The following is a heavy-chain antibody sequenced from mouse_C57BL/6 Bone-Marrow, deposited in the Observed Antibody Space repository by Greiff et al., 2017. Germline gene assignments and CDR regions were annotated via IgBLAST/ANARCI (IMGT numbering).Heavy chain of an antibody. CDR1: GFSLTSYA. CDR2: IWTGGGT. V-gene: IGHV2-9-1*01. Sequence: VKVVESGPGLVAPSQSLSITCTVSGFSLTSYAISWVRQPPGKGLEWLGVIWTGGGTNYNSALKSRLSISKDNSKSQVFLKMNSLQTDDAARYYCARNRNSNYVGYAMDYWGQGTSVTVSS. CDR3: ARNRNSNYVGYAMDY. J-gene: IGHJ4*01. D-gene: IGHD2-5*01.